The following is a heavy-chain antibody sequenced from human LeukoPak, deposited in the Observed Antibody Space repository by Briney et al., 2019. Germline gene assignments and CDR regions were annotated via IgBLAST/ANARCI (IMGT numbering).Heavy chain of an antibody. Sequence: GGSLRLSCAASGFTFSSYAMSWVRQAPGKGLEWVSAISGSSGSTYYADSVKGRFTISRDNSKNTLYLQMNSLRAEDTAVYYCAKDLQAVAGNPLLDYWGQGTLVTVSS. CDR1: GFTFSSYA. D-gene: IGHD6-19*01. CDR2: ISGSSGST. V-gene: IGHV3-23*01. J-gene: IGHJ4*02. CDR3: AKDLQAVAGNPLLDY.